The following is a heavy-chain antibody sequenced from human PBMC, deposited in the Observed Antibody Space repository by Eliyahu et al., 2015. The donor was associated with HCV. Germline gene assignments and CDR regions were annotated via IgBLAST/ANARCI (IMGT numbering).Heavy chain of an antibody. Sequence: EVQLVESGGGLVKPGGSLRLSCAASGFPXSSYXMXGXRQAPGKGLEWVSSISSSSSYIYYADSVKGRFTISRDNAKNSLYLQMNSLRAEDTAVYYCASGLGGYCSSTSCYRAPCCDYWGQGTLVTVSS. CDR2: ISSSSSYI. V-gene: IGHV3-21*01. CDR3: ASGLGGYCSSTSCYRAPCCDY. D-gene: IGHD2-2*02. CDR1: GFPXSSYX. J-gene: IGHJ4*02.